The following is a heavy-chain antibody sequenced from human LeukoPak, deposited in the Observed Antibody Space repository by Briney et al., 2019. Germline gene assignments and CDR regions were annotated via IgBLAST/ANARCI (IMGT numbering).Heavy chain of an antibody. D-gene: IGHD2-2*01. CDR3: AKGNIVVVPATMWDY. CDR2: IGGSGDTT. V-gene: IGHV3-23*01. J-gene: IGHJ4*02. CDR1: GFTFSSYA. Sequence: GGSLRLSCAASGFTFSSYAMSWVRQAPGKGLEWVSAIGGSGDTTYYADSVKGRFTISRDNSKKTLYLQMNSLRAEDTAVYYCAKGNIVVVPATMWDYWGQGTLVTVSS.